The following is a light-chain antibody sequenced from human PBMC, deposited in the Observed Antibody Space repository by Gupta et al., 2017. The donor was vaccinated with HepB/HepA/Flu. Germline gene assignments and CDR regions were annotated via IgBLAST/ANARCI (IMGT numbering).Light chain of an antibody. J-gene: IGKJ1*01. V-gene: IGKV1-39*01. CDR1: KSINNY. CDR2: AAS. CDR3: QQSFSTRA. Sequence: DIQLTQSPSSLSASVGDRVTSTCRASKSINNYLNWYQQRPASAPELLISAASSSHSGVPFRFSGSGSGTDFTLTISGLQHEAFESYYWQQSFSTRAFGQGTKVQ.